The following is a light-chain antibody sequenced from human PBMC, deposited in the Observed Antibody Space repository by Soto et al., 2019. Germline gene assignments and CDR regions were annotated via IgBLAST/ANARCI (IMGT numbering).Light chain of an antibody. CDR3: QKYNSAPPELT. J-gene: IGKJ4*01. CDR2: AAS. V-gene: IGKV1-27*01. Sequence: DIPMTQSPSSLSASVGDRVTITCRASQGISNYLAWYQQKPEKVPKLLIYAASTLQSGVPSRFSGSGSGTDFTLTISSLQPEDVATYYCQKYNSAPPELTFGGGTKVEIK. CDR1: QGISNY.